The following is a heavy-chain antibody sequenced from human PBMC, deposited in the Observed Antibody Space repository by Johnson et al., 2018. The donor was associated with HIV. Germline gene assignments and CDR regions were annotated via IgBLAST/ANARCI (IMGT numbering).Heavy chain of an antibody. CDR1: IFTFSSND. Sequence: VQLVESGGGLVQPGGSLRLSCAASIFTFSSNDMHWVRQATGKGLEWVSRINSDGSSTSYADSVKGRFTISRDNAKNTLYLQMNSLRAEDTAVYYCAREEGVGDDYGGKSAFDIWGQGTRVTVSS. D-gene: IGHD4-23*01. CDR3: AREEGVGDDYGGKSAFDI. J-gene: IGHJ3*02. V-gene: IGHV3-74*01. CDR2: INSDGSST.